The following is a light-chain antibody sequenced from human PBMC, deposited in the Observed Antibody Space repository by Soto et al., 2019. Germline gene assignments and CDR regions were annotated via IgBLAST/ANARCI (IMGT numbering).Light chain of an antibody. CDR2: DVS. Sequence: QSALTQPASVSGSPGQSITISCTGTSSDVGGYNYVSWYQQHPGKAPKLMIYDVSNRPSGVSNRFSGSKSSNTASLTISGLQAEDEADYYCSSYTSSPYVFGTGTKVTVL. V-gene: IGLV2-14*01. CDR1: SSDVGGYNY. CDR3: SSYTSSPYV. J-gene: IGLJ1*01.